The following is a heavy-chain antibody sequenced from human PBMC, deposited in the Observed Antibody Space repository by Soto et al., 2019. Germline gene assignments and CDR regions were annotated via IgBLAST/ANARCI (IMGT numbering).Heavy chain of an antibody. CDR2: IGGYKGNT. V-gene: IGHV1-18*01. CDR3: APHTLDTGMPSGY. Sequence: QVQLVQTRAKVREPGASVKVSCKASGYTFTNYGVSWVRQAPGQGLEWMGWIGGYKGNTNYAQKLQGRVTLTTDTSTSTAYMELRSLRSDDTAVYYCAPHTLDTGMPSGYWGQGTLVTVSS. D-gene: IGHD5-18*01. J-gene: IGHJ4*02. CDR1: GYTFTNYG.